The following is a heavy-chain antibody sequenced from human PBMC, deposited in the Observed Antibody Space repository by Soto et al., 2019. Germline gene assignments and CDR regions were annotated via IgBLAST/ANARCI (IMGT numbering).Heavy chain of an antibody. CDR2: IYHSGST. CDR1: GGSISSGEYY. V-gene: IGHV4-39*07. Sequence: SETLSLTCTVSGGSISSGEYYWTWIRQPPGKGLEWIGEIYHSGSTNYNPSLKSRVTISVDKSKNQFSLKLSSVTAADTAVYYCARVAVAGTRFDYWGQGTLVTVSS. J-gene: IGHJ4*02. D-gene: IGHD6-19*01. CDR3: ARVAVAGTRFDY.